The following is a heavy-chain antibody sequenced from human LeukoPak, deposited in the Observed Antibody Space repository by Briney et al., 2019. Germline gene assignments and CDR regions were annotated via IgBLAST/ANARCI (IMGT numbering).Heavy chain of an antibody. CDR2: IVASSGST. Sequence: GGSLRLSCAASGFSISNSAMSWVRQAPGRGLEWVSLIVASSGSTFYADSVKGRFTISRDSSKNTLYLQMNSLRAEDMAVYYCAKGAYDYIEMGYFDYWGQGTLVTVSS. CDR3: AKGAYDYIEMGYFDY. CDR1: GFSISNSA. J-gene: IGHJ4*02. D-gene: IGHD5-12*01. V-gene: IGHV3-23*01.